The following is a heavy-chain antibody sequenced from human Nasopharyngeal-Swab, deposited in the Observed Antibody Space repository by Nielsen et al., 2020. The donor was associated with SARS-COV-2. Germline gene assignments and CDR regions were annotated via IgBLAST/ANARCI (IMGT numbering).Heavy chain of an antibody. CDR2: IYSGGSR. J-gene: IGHJ2*01. CDR3: ARSRLPGVFSVTASWYFDL. D-gene: IGHD2-21*02. Sequence: WIRQPPGKGLEWVSVIYSGGSRHYADSVKGRFTISRDNSKNALYLQMNSLRAEDTAVYYCARSRLPGVFSVTASWYFDLWGRGTLATVSS. V-gene: IGHV3-53*01.